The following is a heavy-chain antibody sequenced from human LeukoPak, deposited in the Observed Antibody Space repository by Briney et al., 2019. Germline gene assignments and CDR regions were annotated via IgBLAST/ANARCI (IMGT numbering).Heavy chain of an antibody. CDR2: AGWAGGTT. J-gene: IGHJ4*02. Sequence: GGSLRLSCAASGFTFSTYAMSWVRQAPGKGLEWVSLAGWAGGTTFYSDSVRGRFTISRDSGRKSVYLQMNSLTTDDTAFYFCAKELDTMFFDYWGQGALVTVSS. D-gene: IGHD3-10*02. CDR3: AKELDTMFFDY. V-gene: IGHV3-43*01. CDR1: GFTFSTYA.